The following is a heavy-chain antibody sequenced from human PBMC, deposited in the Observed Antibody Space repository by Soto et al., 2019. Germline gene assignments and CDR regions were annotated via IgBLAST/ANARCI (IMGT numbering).Heavy chain of an antibody. Sequence: QVQLQQWGAGLLKPSETLSLTCAVYGGSFSGYYWSWIRQPPGKGLEWIGEINHSGSTNYNPSLKSRVTIXXEXSXXQFSLKLSSVTAADTAVYYCAKQQWLAPYYYGMDVWGQGTTVTVSS. D-gene: IGHD6-19*01. J-gene: IGHJ6*02. CDR2: INHSGST. CDR3: AKQQWLAPYYYGMDV. CDR1: GGSFSGYY. V-gene: IGHV4-34*01.